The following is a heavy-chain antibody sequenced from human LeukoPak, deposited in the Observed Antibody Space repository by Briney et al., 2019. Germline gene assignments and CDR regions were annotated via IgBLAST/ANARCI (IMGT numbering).Heavy chain of an antibody. CDR2: INHSGNT. CDR3: ARVPKLLNHNWFDP. V-gene: IGHV4-34*01. Sequence: PSETLSLTCAVYGGSFSGYYWSWIRQPPGKGLEWIGEINHSGNTNYNPSLKSRVTISVDTSKNQFSLKLSSVTAADTAVYYCARVPKLLNHNWFDPWGQGTLVTVSS. D-gene: IGHD1-14*01. J-gene: IGHJ5*02. CDR1: GGSFSGYY.